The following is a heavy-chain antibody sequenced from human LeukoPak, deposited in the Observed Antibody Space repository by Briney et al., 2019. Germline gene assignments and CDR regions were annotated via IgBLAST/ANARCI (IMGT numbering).Heavy chain of an antibody. Sequence: ASVKVSCKASGGTFSSYAISWVRQAPGQGLEWMGGIIPIFGTANYAQKFQGRVTITADESTSTAYMELSSLRSEDTAVYYCASREGYNHPLGYWGQGTLVTVSS. CDR3: ASREGYNHPLGY. D-gene: IGHD5-24*01. CDR1: GGTFSSYA. CDR2: IIPIFGTA. V-gene: IGHV1-69*01. J-gene: IGHJ4*02.